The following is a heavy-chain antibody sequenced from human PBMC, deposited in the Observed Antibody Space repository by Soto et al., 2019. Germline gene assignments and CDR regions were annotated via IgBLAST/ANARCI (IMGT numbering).Heavy chain of an antibody. D-gene: IGHD1-1*01. V-gene: IGHV3-23*01. CDR3: ANPIPKTGTTFGF. CDR1: GFTVSNSA. J-gene: IGHJ4*02. Sequence: PGGCLRLSCVASGFTVSNSAMAWARQAPGEGLEWVSAISGSGDDTFYADSMKGRFTISRDNSKDTLYLQINSLRAEDTAVYYCANPIPKTGTTFGFWGQGTLVTVSS. CDR2: ISGSGDDT.